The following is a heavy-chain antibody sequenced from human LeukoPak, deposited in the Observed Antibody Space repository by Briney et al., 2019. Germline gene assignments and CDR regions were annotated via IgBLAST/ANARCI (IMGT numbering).Heavy chain of an antibody. CDR1: GYTFTSYG. V-gene: IGHV1-18*01. D-gene: IGHD6-13*01. CDR2: ISAYNGDT. CDR3: ARGDPYSSSWYQVLAFDY. J-gene: IGHJ4*02. Sequence: ASVKVSCKASGYTFTSYGFTWVRQAPGQGLEWMGWISAYNGDTNYPQKLQGRVTMTTDTSTSTAYMELRSLRSDDTAVYYCARGDPYSSSWYQVLAFDYWGQGTLVTVSS.